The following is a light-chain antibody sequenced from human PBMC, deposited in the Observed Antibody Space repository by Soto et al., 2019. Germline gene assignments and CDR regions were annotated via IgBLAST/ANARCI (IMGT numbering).Light chain of an antibody. CDR3: QQYDDLPFT. Sequence: DIQMTQSPSSLSASVGDRVTITCQADQGISKSLSWYQQKPGMVPKLLIYDASNLETGVPSRFSGSGSGIDFTLTISSLQPEDFGRYYCQQYDDLPFTFGGGTKVEIK. CDR1: QGISKS. CDR2: DAS. V-gene: IGKV1-33*01. J-gene: IGKJ4*01.